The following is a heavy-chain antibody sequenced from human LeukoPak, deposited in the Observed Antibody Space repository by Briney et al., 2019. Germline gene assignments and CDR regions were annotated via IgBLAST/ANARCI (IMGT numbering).Heavy chain of an antibody. D-gene: IGHD2-15*01. V-gene: IGHV4-31*03. J-gene: IGHJ4*02. CDR3: ARGLRSKIFDY. CDR1: GGSISSSSYY. Sequence: TLSLTCTVSGGSISSSSYYWGWIRQHPGKGLEWIGYIYYSGSTYYNPSLKSRVTISVDTSKNQFSLKLSSVTAADTAVYYCARGLRSKIFDYWGQGTLVTVSS. CDR2: IYYSGST.